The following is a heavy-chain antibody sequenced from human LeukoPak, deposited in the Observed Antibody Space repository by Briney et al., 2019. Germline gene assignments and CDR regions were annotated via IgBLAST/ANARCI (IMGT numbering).Heavy chain of an antibody. CDR3: ARDPGYDFWSGYADY. J-gene: IGHJ4*02. CDR2: ISSSSSYI. CDR1: GLTFSSDS. V-gene: IGHV3-21*01. D-gene: IGHD3-3*01. Sequence: GGSLRLSCAASGLTFSSDSMNWVRQAPGKGLEWVSSISSSSSYIYYADSVKGRFTISRDNAKNSLYLQMNSLRAEDTAVYYCARDPGYDFWSGYADYWGQGTLVTVSS.